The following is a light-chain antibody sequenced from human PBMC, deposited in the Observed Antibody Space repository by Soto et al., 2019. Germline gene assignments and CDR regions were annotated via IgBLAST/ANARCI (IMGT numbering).Light chain of an antibody. Sequence: QSVLTQPPSVSGAPGQRVSISCTGSTSNIEAPYDVHWYQHLPGTAPKLLIYGDNNRPSGVPDRFSGSKSGTSASLAITRLQAEDEADYYCWSYAGRRTFEVFGGGTKVTVL. J-gene: IGLJ2*01. CDR1: TSNIEAPYD. CDR3: WSYAGRRTFEV. V-gene: IGLV1-40*01. CDR2: GDN.